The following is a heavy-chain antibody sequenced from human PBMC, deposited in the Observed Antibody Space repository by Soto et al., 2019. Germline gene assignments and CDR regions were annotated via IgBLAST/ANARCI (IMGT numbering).Heavy chain of an antibody. V-gene: IGHV4-59*08. Sequence: SETLSLTCTVSGGSISSYYWSWIRQPPGKGLEWIGYIYYSGSTNYNPSLKSRVTISVDTSKNQFSLRLSSVTAADTAVYYCARARHSSGWYSPTTGYYYMDVWGKGTTVTVSS. J-gene: IGHJ6*03. D-gene: IGHD6-19*01. CDR2: IYYSGST. CDR1: GGSISSYY. CDR3: ARARHSSGWYSPTTGYYYMDV.